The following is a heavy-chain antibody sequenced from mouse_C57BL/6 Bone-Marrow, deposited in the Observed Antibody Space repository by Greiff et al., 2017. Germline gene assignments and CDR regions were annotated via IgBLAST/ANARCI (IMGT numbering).Heavy chain of an antibody. J-gene: IGHJ3*01. D-gene: IGHD4-1*01. V-gene: IGHV1-81*01. CDR1: GYTFTSYG. Sequence: QVQLKESGAELARPGASVKLSCKASGYTFTSYGISWVKQRTGQGLEWIGEIYPRSGNTYYNEKFKGKATLTADKSSSTAYMELRSLTSEDSAVYFCAGTGTVFAYWGQGTLVTVSA. CDR3: AGTGTVFAY. CDR2: IYPRSGNT.